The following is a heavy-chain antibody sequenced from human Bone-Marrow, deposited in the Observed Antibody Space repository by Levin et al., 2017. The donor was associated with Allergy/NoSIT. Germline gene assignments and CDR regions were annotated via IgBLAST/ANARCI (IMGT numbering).Heavy chain of an antibody. CDR3: ARDSRAGDYFYYYYMDV. CDR1: GFTYNNLN. CDR2: ISSRSSYI. D-gene: IGHD6-19*01. Sequence: GGSLRLSCAASGFTYNNLNMNRVRQAPGKGLEWVSSISSRSSYIYYADSVKGRFTISRDNAKNSLYLQMNSLRAEDTAVYYCARDSRAGDYFYYYYMDVWGKGTTVTVSS. V-gene: IGHV3-21*01. J-gene: IGHJ6*03.